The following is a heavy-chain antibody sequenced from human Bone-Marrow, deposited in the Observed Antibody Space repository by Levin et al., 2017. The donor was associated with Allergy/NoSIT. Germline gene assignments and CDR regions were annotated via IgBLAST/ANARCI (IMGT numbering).Heavy chain of an antibody. CDR3: AVVFSGAPY. V-gene: IGHV1-2*02. CDR1: GYAFTGYQ. CDR2: ISPDTGGT. Sequence: ASVKVSCQASGYAFTGYQIYWVRRAPGQGLEWMGWISPDTGGTNFPQSFQGRVTMTRDPSISTAYMELTRLSSDDTAVYFCAVVFSGAPYWGQGTLVTVSS. J-gene: IGHJ4*02. D-gene: IGHD2-21*01.